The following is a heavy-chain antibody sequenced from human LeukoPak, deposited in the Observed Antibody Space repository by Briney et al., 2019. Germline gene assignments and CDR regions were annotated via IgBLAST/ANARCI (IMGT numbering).Heavy chain of an antibody. CDR3: ARRDRYYYYMDV. Sequence: PGRSLRLSCAASGFTFSSYGMHWVRQAPGKGLEWVAVISYVGSNKYYADSVKGRFTISRDNSKNTLYLQMNSLRAEDTAVYYCARRDRYYYYMDVWGKGTTVTVSS. J-gene: IGHJ6*03. CDR1: GFTFSSYG. CDR2: ISYVGSNK. V-gene: IGHV3-30*03.